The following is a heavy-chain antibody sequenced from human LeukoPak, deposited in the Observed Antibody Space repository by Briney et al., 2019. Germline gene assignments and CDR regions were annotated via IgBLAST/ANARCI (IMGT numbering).Heavy chain of an antibody. J-gene: IGHJ4*02. D-gene: IGHD6-19*01. CDR2: INHSGST. Sequence: SETLSLTCAVYGGSFSGYYWSWIRQPPGKGLEWIGEINHSGSTNYNPSLKSRVTISVDTSKNQFSLKLSSVTAADTAVYYCARNEGGWLDYWGQGTLVTVSS. CDR3: ARNEGGWLDY. CDR1: GGSFSGYY. V-gene: IGHV4-34*01.